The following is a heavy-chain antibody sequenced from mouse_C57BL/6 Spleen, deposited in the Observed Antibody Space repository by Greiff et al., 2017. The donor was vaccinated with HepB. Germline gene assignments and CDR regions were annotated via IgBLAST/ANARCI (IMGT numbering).Heavy chain of an antibody. CDR1: GYTFTSYW. CDR2: IDPSDSYT. V-gene: IGHV1-69*01. Sequence: VQLQQPGAELVMPGASVKLSCKASGYTFTSYWMHWVKQRPGQGLEWIGEIDPSDSYTNYNQKFKGKSTLTVDKSSSTAYMQLSSLTSEDSAVYYCARITGTWPDYWGQGTTLTVSS. CDR3: ARITGTWPDY. D-gene: IGHD4-1*01. J-gene: IGHJ2*01.